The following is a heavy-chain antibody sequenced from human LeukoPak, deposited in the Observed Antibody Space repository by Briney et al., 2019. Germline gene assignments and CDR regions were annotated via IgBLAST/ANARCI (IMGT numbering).Heavy chain of an antibody. Sequence: ASVKVSCKASGYTFTGYYMHWVRQAPGQGLEWMGWINPNSGGTNYAQKFQGRVTMTRDTSTSTVYMELSSLRSEDTAVYYCARDLSSSWPRDYWGQGTLVTVSS. V-gene: IGHV1-2*02. CDR1: GYTFTGYY. CDR2: INPNSGGT. D-gene: IGHD6-13*01. J-gene: IGHJ4*02. CDR3: ARDLSSSWPRDY.